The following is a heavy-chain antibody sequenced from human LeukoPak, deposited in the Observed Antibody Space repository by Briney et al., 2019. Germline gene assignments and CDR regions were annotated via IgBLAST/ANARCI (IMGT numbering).Heavy chain of an antibody. D-gene: IGHD5-18*01. J-gene: IGHJ4*02. CDR2: IIPIFGTA. CDR3: ARDKAPANSYGYVRDFDY. CDR1: GGTFSSYA. Sequence: SVTVSCTASGGTFSSYAISWVRQAPGQGLEWMGGIIPIFGTANYAQKFQGRVTTTADESTSTAYMELSSLRSEDTAVYYCARDKAPANSYGYVRDFDYWGQGTLVTVSS. V-gene: IGHV1-69*13.